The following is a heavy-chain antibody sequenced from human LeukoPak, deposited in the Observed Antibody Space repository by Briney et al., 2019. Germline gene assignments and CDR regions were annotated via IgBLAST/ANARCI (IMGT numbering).Heavy chain of an antibody. CDR1: GDSISSSSYY. J-gene: IGHJ4*02. D-gene: IGHD6-19*01. V-gene: IGHV4-39*01. Sequence: SETLSLTCTVSGDSISSSSYYWVWIRQPPGKGLEYIGNIYYTGSTSYNPSLKSRVTISVDTSKNQFSLNLRSVTAADTAVYYCARHLAVAGSRSLVYWGQGTLVTVSS. CDR2: IYYTGST. CDR3: ARHLAVAGSRSLVY.